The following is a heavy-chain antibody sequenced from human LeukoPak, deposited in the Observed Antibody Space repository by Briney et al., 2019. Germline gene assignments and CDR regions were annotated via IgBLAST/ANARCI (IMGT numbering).Heavy chain of an antibody. CDR1: GITFKNYN. CDR3: AAYYDYVWGSYRHDY. D-gene: IGHD3-16*02. V-gene: IGHV3-21*01. CDR2: ISSSSSYI. J-gene: IGHJ4*02. Sequence: GSLRLSCAASGITFKNYNMNWVRQAPGKGLEWVSSISSSSSYIYYADSVKGRFTISRDNAKNSLYLQMNSLRAEDTAVYYCAAYYDYVWGSYRHDYWGQGTLVTVSS.